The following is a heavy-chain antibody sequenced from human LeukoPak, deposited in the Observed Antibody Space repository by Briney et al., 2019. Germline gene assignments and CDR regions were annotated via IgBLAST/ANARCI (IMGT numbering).Heavy chain of an antibody. CDR2: INHSGST. D-gene: IGHD3-16*01. CDR3: ARGGLGGLFDY. Sequence: SETLSLTCAVYGGPFSGYYWSWIRQPPGKGLEWIGEINHSGSTNYNPSLKSRVTISVDTSKNQFSLKLSSVTAADTAVYYCARGGLGGLFDYWGQGTLVTVSS. V-gene: IGHV4-34*01. CDR1: GGPFSGYY. J-gene: IGHJ4*02.